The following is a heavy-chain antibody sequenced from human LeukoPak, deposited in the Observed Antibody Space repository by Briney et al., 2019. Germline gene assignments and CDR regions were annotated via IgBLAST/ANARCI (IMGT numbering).Heavy chain of an antibody. CDR1: GVTFSNYA. D-gene: IGHD3-10*01. CDR3: VREGTYFSASGSFQGSYFDN. V-gene: IGHV3-30*03. J-gene: IGHJ4*02. Sequence: GGSLRLSCAAPGVTFSNYAMHWVRQSPGKGLEWVAVISNDGSDKHHADSVKGRFTVSRDNSKHTVYLQMDRLRIEDTAIYYCVREGTYFSASGSFQGSYFDNWGQGTLVTVSS. CDR2: ISNDGSDK.